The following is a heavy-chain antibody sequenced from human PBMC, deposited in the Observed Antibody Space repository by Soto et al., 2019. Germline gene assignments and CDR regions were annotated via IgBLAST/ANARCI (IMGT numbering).Heavy chain of an antibody. CDR2: ISYSGTT. J-gene: IGHJ5*02. V-gene: IGHV4-30-4*01. D-gene: IGHD5-18*01. CDR1: GDCVRSNNIS. Sequence: SETLSLTCTVSGDCVRSNNISLCWIRQPPGEGLEWIGFISYSGTTSYSPSLKSRVAISLDTSKNQFSLSLSSVTAADTAVYYCARGRGYSYGLDTWGQGTLVTVSS. CDR3: ARGRGYSYGLDT.